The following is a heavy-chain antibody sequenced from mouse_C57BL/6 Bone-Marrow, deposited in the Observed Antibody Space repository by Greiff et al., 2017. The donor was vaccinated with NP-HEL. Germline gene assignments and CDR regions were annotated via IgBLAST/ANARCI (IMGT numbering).Heavy chain of an antibody. V-gene: IGHV8-8*01. Sequence: QVTLKECGPGILQPSQTLSLTCSFSGFSLSTFGMGVGWIRQPSGQGLEWLAHIWWDYDKSYNPALKSRPSISKDTSKNQVFLKIANVDTADTATYYCARIRDYYGSDAMDYWGQGTSVTVSS. D-gene: IGHD1-1*01. J-gene: IGHJ4*01. CDR2: IWWDYDK. CDR3: ARIRDYYGSDAMDY. CDR1: GFSLSTFGMG.